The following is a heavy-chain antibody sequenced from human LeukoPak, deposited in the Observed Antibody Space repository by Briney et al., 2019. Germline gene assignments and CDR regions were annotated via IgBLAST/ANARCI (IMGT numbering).Heavy chain of an antibody. CDR3: ARETMIVVAYDAFDI. CDR2: ISSSGSTI. Sequence: GGSLRLSCAASGFTFSSYEMNWVRQAPGKGLEWVSYISSSGSTIYHADSVKGRFTISRDNAKNSLYLQMNSLRAEDTAVYHCARETMIVVAYDAFDIWGQGTMVTVSS. J-gene: IGHJ3*02. V-gene: IGHV3-48*03. CDR1: GFTFSSYE. D-gene: IGHD3-22*01.